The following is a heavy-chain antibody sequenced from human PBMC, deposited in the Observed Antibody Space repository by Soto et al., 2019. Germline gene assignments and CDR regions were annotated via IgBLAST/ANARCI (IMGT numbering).Heavy chain of an antibody. Sequence: SETLSLTCAVYGGSFSGYYWSWIRQPPGKGLEWIGEINHSGSTNYNPSLKSRVTISVDTSKNQFSLKLSSVTAADTAVYYCARGHRMIFGVVIGYNWFDPWGQGTLVTVSS. J-gene: IGHJ5*02. D-gene: IGHD3-3*01. V-gene: IGHV4-34*01. CDR3: ARGHRMIFGVVIGYNWFDP. CDR1: GGSFSGYY. CDR2: INHSGST.